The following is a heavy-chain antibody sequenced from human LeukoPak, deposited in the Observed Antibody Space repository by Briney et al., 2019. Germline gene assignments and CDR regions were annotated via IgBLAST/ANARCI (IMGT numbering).Heavy chain of an antibody. J-gene: IGHJ5*02. CDR1: GYTFTSYD. Sequence: ASVKVSCKASGYTFTSYDINWVGQATGQGLEWMGWMNPNSGNTGYAQKFQGRVTMTRNTSISTAYMELSSLRSEDTAVYYCAREWNGSGSYCWFDPWGQGTLVTVSS. D-gene: IGHD3-10*01. CDR3: AREWNGSGSYCWFDP. V-gene: IGHV1-8*01. CDR2: MNPNSGNT.